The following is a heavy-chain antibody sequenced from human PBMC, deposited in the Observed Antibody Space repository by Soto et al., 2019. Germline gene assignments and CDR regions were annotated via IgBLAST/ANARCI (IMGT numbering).Heavy chain of an antibody. CDR3: AKDAVPYNGKWDWFDS. CDR1: RFTFSDFA. Sequence: DVQLLESGGGLVQPGGSLTLSCAASRFTFSDFAMSWVRQAPGTGLEWDSSIGGGGTDTYYADSVKGRFTISRDNSKNTLYLQMDSLRDEDTAVYYCAKDAVPYNGKWDWFDSWGQGTLVIVSS. CDR2: IGGGGTDT. V-gene: IGHV3-23*01. D-gene: IGHD1-20*01. J-gene: IGHJ5*01.